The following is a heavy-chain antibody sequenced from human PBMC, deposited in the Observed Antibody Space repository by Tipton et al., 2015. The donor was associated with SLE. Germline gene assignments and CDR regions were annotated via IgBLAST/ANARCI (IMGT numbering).Heavy chain of an antibody. D-gene: IGHD2-15*01. Sequence: TLSLTCTVSGDSISSGGFFWSWIRHLPGKGLEWVGYIYYSGSTSYNPSLKTRLSMSIDTSKNQFSLTLSSVTAADTAVYYCSRVRGRYCSGASCYSPDYWGQGTMVTVSS. V-gene: IGHV4-31*03. CDR1: GDSISSGGFF. CDR3: SRVRGRYCSGASCYSPDY. J-gene: IGHJ4*02. CDR2: IYYSGST.